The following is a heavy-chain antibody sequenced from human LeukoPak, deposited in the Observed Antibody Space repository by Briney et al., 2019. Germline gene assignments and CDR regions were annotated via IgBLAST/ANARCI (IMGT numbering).Heavy chain of an antibody. D-gene: IGHD2-2*01. V-gene: IGHV3-7*01. Sequence: GGSLRLSCAASGFTFSSYWISWVRQAPGKGLEWVANIKQDGSEKYYVDSVKGRFTISRDNAKNSLYLQMNSLRAEDTAVYYCARDFSTSCYECWFDPWGQGTLVTVSS. CDR1: GFTFSSYW. CDR3: ARDFSTSCYECWFDP. CDR2: IKQDGSEK. J-gene: IGHJ5*02.